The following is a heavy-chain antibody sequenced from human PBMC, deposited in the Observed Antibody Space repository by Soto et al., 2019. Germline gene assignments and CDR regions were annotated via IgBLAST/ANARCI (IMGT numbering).Heavy chain of an antibody. Sequence: QVRLVQSRAEVKKPGSSVKVSCKASGGTFSSYAISWVRQAPGQGLEWMGGIIPIFGTANYAQKFQGRVTITADESTSTAYMELSSLRSEDTAVYYCASKMSATYYYYYGMDVWGQGTTVTVSS. CDR3: ASKMSATYYYYYGMDV. V-gene: IGHV1-69*01. J-gene: IGHJ6*02. CDR2: IIPIFGTA. CDR1: GGTFSSYA.